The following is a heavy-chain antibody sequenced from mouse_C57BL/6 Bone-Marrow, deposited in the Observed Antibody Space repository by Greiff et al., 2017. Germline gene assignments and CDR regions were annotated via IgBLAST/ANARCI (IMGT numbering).Heavy chain of an antibody. CDR1: GFTFSDYG. CDR2: ISSGSSTI. D-gene: IGHD2-3*01. CDR3: ARPGGYWNMDY. J-gene: IGHJ4*01. V-gene: IGHV5-17*01. Sequence: EVKVEESGGGLVKPGGSLKLSCAASGFTFSDYGMHWVRQAPEKGLEWVAYISSGSSTIYYADTVKGRFTISRDTAKNTLFLQMTSLRSEDTAMYYCARPGGYWNMDYWGQGTSVTVSS.